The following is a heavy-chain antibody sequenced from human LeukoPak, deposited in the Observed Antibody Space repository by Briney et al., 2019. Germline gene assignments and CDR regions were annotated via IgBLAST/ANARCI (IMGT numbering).Heavy chain of an antibody. D-gene: IGHD2/OR15-2a*01. CDR2: INHSGST. Sequence: SETLSLTCAVYGGSFSGYYWSWIRQPPGKGLEWIGEINHSGSTNYNPSLKSRVTISVDTFKNQFSLKLSSVTAADTAVYYCASRVEGPGLVIGMVDYWGQGTLVTVSS. CDR3: ASRVEGPGLVIGMVDY. V-gene: IGHV4-34*01. J-gene: IGHJ4*02. CDR1: GGSFSGYY.